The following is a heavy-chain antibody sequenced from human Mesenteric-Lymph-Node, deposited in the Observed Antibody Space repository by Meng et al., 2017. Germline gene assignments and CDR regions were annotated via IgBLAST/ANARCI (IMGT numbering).Heavy chain of an antibody. CDR2: IKSKTAGGTT. J-gene: IGHJ5*02. V-gene: IGHV3-15*01. Sequence: GGSLRLSCAASGLTLTNAWMFWVRQAPGKGLEWVGRIKSKTAGGTTDYAVPVKGRFTVSRDDSENILYLQMNGLKTEDTAVYYCNTLSSWGQGTLVTVSS. CDR3: NTLSS. CDR1: GLTLTNAW.